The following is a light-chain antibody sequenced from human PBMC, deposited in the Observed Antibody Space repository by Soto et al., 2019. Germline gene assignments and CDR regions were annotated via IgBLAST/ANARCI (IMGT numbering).Light chain of an antibody. CDR1: QSIRSW. J-gene: IGKJ1*01. Sequence: DIQMTQSPSTLSASVGDRVTITFLASQSIRSWLAWYQQKPGKAPKLLIYDASTLQSGVPSRFSGSESGPEFILTISGLQPDDFATYYCQQYHGYSLTFGQGTKVDIK. CDR2: DAS. CDR3: QQYHGYSLT. V-gene: IGKV1-5*01.